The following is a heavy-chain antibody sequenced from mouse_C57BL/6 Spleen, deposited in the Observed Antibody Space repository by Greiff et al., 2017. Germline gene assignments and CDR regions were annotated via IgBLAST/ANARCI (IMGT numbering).Heavy chain of an antibody. CDR3: ARGEIYGGYYGIAY. J-gene: IGHJ3*01. CDR1: GFTFSSYA. CDR2: ISDGGSYT. V-gene: IGHV5-4*03. Sequence: DVKLVESGGGLVKPGGSLKLSCAASGFTFSSYAMSWVSQTPEKRLEWVATISDGGSYTYYPDNVKGRFTISRDNAKNDLYLQMSHLKSEDTAMYYCARGEIYGGYYGIAYWGQGTLVTVSA. D-gene: IGHD2-3*01.